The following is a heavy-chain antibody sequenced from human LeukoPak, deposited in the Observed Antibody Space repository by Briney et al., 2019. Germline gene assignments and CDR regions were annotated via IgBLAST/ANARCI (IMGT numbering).Heavy chain of an antibody. CDR1: GFTFSSYS. J-gene: IGHJ6*02. CDR3: ARDQRQKDIVVVPAAYYYYYGMDV. CDR2: IKQDGSEK. Sequence: PGGSLRLSCAASGFTFSSYSMNWVRQAPGKGLEWVANIKQDGSEKYYVDSVKGRFTISRDNAKNSLYLQMNSLRAEDTAVYYCARDQRQKDIVVVPAAYYYYYGMDVWGQGTTVTVSS. V-gene: IGHV3-7*01. D-gene: IGHD2-2*01.